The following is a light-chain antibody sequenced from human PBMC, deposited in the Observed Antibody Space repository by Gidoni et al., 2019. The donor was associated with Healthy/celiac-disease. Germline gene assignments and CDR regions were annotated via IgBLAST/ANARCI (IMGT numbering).Light chain of an antibody. V-gene: IGKV1-39*01. Sequence: DIQMTQSPSSLSASVGDRVTITCRASQSISSYLNWYQQKPGKAPKLLIYAASSLQSGVPSRFSGSGSGTDFTLTISSLQPEDFATYYWQQSYRTFGQGTKVEIK. CDR1: QSISSY. CDR2: AAS. J-gene: IGKJ1*01. CDR3: QQSYRT.